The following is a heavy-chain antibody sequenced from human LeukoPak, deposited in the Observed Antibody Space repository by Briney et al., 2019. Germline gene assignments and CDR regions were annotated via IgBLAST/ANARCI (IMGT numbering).Heavy chain of an antibody. V-gene: IGHV3-23*01. J-gene: IGHJ4*02. CDR2: ISGSGGST. D-gene: IGHD3-22*01. CDR1: GFTFSSYA. CDR3: AKLSYYYDSSGYC. Sequence: GGSLRLFCAASGFTFSSYAMSWVRQAPGKGLEWVSAISGSGGSTYYADSVKGRFTISRDNSKNTLYLQMNSLRAEDTAVYYCAKLSYYYDSSGYCWGQGTLVTVSS.